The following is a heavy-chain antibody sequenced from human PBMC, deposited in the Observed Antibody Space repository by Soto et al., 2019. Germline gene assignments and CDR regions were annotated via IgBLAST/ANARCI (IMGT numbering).Heavy chain of an antibody. CDR3: ARDRGRGYCSSTSCYSNWFDP. CDR2: IYYSGNT. D-gene: IGHD2-2*01. J-gene: IGHJ5*02. CDR1: GGSISSGDYY. Sequence: QVQLQESGPGLVKPSQTLSLTCTVSGGSISSGDYYWSWIRQPPGKGLEWIGYIYYSGNTYYNPSLKSRVTISVDPSKNPISLKLSSVTAADKAVYYCARDRGRGYCSSTSCYSNWFDPWGQGTLVTVSS. V-gene: IGHV4-30-4*01.